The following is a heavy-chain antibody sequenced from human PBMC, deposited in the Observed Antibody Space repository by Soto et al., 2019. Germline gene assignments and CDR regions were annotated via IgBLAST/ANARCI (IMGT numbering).Heavy chain of an antibody. CDR2: FIPMFNRP. CDR3: ARGQFHHVSNYYYALDV. Sequence: QVQLVQSGAEVKKPGSSVKVSCKASGGTFSSYAIIWVRQAPGQGLEWMGGFIPMFNRPHSARKFQGRVTITADESTSTAYIDLSSLRSEDTAVYYCARGQFHHVSNYYYALDVWGQGTTVTVSS. V-gene: IGHV1-69*01. J-gene: IGHJ6*02. CDR1: GGTFSSYA.